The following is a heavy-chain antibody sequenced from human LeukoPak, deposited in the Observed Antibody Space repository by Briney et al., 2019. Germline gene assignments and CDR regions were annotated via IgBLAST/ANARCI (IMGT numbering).Heavy chain of an antibody. J-gene: IGHJ4*02. Sequence: GGSLRLSCAASGVTSNYMTWVRQAPGKGLEWVSVIYNGGTTYYADSVKGRFTISRDNSKSTLFVYLQMNSLRTDDKALYYCAGGGEAARSLAYWGLGALVTVSS. CDR3: AGGGEAARSLAY. D-gene: IGHD6-6*01. CDR1: GVTSNY. CDR2: IYNGGTT. V-gene: IGHV3-66*02.